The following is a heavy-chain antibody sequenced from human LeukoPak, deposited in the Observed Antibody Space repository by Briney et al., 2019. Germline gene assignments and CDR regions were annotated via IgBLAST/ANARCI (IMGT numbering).Heavy chain of an antibody. CDR1: GGTFSSYA. D-gene: IGHD2-15*01. CDR3: ATIYGYCSGGSCYGGDCFDY. J-gene: IGHJ4*02. Sequence: SVKVSCKASGGTFSSYAISWVRQAPGQGLEWMGGIIPIFGTANYAQKFQGRVTITTDESTSTAYMELSSLRSEDTAVYYRATIYGYCSGGSCYGGDCFDYWGQGTLVTVSS. CDR2: IIPIFGTA. V-gene: IGHV1-69*05.